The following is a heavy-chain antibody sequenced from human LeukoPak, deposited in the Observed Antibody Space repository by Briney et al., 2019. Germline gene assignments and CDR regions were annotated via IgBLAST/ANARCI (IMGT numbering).Heavy chain of an antibody. CDR2: IKQDGSEK. CDR1: GFTFSSYA. J-gene: IGHJ6*04. V-gene: IGHV3-7*03. D-gene: IGHD3-10*01. Sequence: PGGSLRLSCAASGFTFSSYAMSWVRQAPGKGLEWVANIKQDGSEKYYVDSVKGRFTISRDNAKNSLYLQMNSLRAEDTAVYYCARDIMVRGVSGMDVWGKGTTVTVSS. CDR3: ARDIMVRGVSGMDV.